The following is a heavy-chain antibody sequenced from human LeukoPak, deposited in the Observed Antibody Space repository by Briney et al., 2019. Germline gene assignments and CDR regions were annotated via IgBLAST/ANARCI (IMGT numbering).Heavy chain of an antibody. J-gene: IGHJ4*02. CDR2: ISSSSSTI. D-gene: IGHD4-23*01. V-gene: IGHV3-48*01. Sequence: GGSLRLSCAASGFTFSSYSMNWVRQAPGRGLEGVSYISSSSSTIYYADSVKGRFTISRDNAKNSLYLQMNSLRAEDTAVYYCASGTTVVTPGDYFDYWGQGTLVTVSS. CDR1: GFTFSSYS. CDR3: ASGTTVVTPGDYFDY.